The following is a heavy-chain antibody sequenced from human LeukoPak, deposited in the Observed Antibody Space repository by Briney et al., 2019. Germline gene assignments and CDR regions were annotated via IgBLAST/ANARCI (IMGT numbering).Heavy chain of an antibody. V-gene: IGHV4-31*03. CDR2: IYYSGTT. CDR3: ARSGIAAAGD. J-gene: IGHJ4*02. Sequence: PSETLSLTCTVSGGSISSGGYYWSWIRQHPGKGLEWIGYIYYSGTTYYNPSLKSRVTISLDTSKNQFSLKLSSVTAADTAVYYCARSGIAAAGDWGQGTLVTVSS. D-gene: IGHD6-13*01. CDR1: GGSISSGGYY.